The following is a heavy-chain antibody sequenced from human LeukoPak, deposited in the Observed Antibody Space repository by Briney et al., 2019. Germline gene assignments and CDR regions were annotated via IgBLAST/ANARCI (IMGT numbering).Heavy chain of an antibody. V-gene: IGHV1-18*04. J-gene: IGHJ5*02. D-gene: IGHD1-7*01. Sequence: ASVKVSCKASGYTFTSYYMHWVRQAPGQGLEWMGWISAYNGNTNYAQKLQGRVTMTTDTSTSTAYMELRSLRSDDTAVYYCARAVLELALNWFDPWGQGTLVTVSS. CDR2: ISAYNGNT. CDR3: ARAVLELALNWFDP. CDR1: GYTFTSYY.